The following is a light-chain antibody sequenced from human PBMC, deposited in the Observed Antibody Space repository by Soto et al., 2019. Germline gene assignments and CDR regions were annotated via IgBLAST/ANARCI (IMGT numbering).Light chain of an antibody. V-gene: IGLV2-8*01. Sequence: QSALTQPPSASGSPGQSVTISCTGTSSDVGAYNRVSWYQHHPGKAPKLMIYEVSQPPSGVPDRFSGSNSGNTASLTVSGLQAEDEADYYCTSYVGSSNVNWVFGGGTKLTVL. CDR2: EVS. CDR1: SSDVGAYNR. CDR3: TSYVGSSNVNWV. J-gene: IGLJ3*02.